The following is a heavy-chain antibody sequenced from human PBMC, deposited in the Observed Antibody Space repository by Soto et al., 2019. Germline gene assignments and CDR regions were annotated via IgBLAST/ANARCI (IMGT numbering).Heavy chain of an antibody. D-gene: IGHD1-20*01. CDR1: GFSFSGYA. CDR2: TGASGRTT. V-gene: IGHV3-23*01. CDR3: ATVHNTSRSFDY. J-gene: IGHJ4*02. Sequence: EVQLLESGGVLVQPGGSLRLSCAASGFSFSGYAMTWVRQATGKGLEWVSTTGASGRTTYYADSVKGRFTVSRDNSKNTLDLQMSSLRADDTAVYYCATVHNTSRSFDYWGQGTLFTVSS.